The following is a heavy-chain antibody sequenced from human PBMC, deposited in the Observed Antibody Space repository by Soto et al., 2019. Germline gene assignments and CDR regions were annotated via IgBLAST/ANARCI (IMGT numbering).Heavy chain of an antibody. CDR2: VKHDGSEK. CDR1: GLTFSSYW. D-gene: IGHD6-6*01. J-gene: IGHJ6*01. V-gene: IGHV3-7*01. CDR3: ARDIKEQLGLRGPIDYCGMDV. Sequence: EVQLGESGGGLVQPGGSLRLSCAASGLTFSSYWMSWVRQAPGKGLEWVANVKHDGSEKYYVDSVKGRCTIYRDNAKTSLYLQLNSLRAGDTAVYYCARDIKEQLGLRGPIDYCGMDVWGQGTTVTVSS.